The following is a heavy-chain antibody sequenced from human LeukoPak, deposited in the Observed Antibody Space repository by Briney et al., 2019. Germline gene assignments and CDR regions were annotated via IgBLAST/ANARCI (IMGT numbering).Heavy chain of an antibody. CDR1: GYTFTNNY. V-gene: IGHV1-46*01. J-gene: IGHJ4*02. CDR2: IYPRDGST. Sequence: ASVKVSCKESGYTFTNNYLHWVRQAPGQGLEWMGMIYPRDGSTSYAQNFQGRVTVTRDTSTTTVHMELRGLRSEDTAVYYCARDQEGFGYWGQGTVVTVSS. CDR3: ARDQEGFGY.